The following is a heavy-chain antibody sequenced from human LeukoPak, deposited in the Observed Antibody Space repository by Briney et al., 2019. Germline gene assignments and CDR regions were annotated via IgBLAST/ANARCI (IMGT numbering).Heavy chain of an antibody. CDR1: GYTFTSYD. CDR2: MNPNSGNT. J-gene: IGHJ5*02. V-gene: IGHV1-8*01. CDR3: ARDNSVEDTAWWFDP. D-gene: IGHD4-23*01. Sequence: ASVKVSCKASGYTFTSYDINWVRQATGQGLEWMGWMNPNSGNTGYAQKFQGRVTMTRNTSISTAYMELSSLRSEDTAVHYCARDNSVEDTAWWFDPWGQGTLVTVSS.